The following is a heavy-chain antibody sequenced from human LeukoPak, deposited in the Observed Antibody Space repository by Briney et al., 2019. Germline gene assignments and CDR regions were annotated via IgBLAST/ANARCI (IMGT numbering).Heavy chain of an antibody. V-gene: IGHV3-23*01. CDR2: IYENGGTT. Sequence: EGPLRLSCVGSGFTFRSHAMSWVRQAPEKGLEFVSGIYENGGTTYYADSVKGRFSISRDNSKNTLYLQMDSLRGEDTAVYYCAKDFRIGYSAHFDYWGQGALVTVSS. CDR1: GFTFRSHA. J-gene: IGHJ4*02. CDR3: AKDFRIGYSAHFDY. D-gene: IGHD2-21*01.